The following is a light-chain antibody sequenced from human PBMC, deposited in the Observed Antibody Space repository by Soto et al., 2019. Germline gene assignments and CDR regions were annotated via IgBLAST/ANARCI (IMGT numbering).Light chain of an antibody. V-gene: IGKV1-5*03. CDR1: QTISSW. J-gene: IGKJ1*01. Sequence: VGNVVTISCLASQTISSWLAWYQQKPGKAPKLLIYKASTLKSGVPSRFSGSGSGTEFTLTISSLQPDDFATYYCQDYNIYLEAFGQGTKVDIK. CDR3: QDYNIYLEA. CDR2: KAS.